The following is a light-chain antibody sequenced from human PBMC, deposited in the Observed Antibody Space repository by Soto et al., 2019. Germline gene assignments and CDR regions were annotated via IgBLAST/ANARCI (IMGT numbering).Light chain of an antibody. J-gene: IGLJ1*01. CDR2: GNS. CDR3: QSYDSSLSGYV. Sequence: QSVLTQPPSVSGAPGQRVTISCTGSSSNFGAGYDVHWYQQLPGTAPKLLIYGNSNRPSGVPDRFSGSKSGTSASPAITGLQAEDEADYYCQSYDSSLSGYVFGTGTKVTVL. CDR1: SSNFGAGYD. V-gene: IGLV1-40*01.